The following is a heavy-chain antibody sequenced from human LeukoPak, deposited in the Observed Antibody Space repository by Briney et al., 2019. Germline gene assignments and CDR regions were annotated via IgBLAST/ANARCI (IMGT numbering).Heavy chain of an antibody. Sequence: GASVKVSCKASGYTFTGYYMHWVRQAPGQGLEWTGWINLNSGGTNYAQKFQGRVTMTRNTYINTAYMELSRQRSDDTAVYYCARGLRGSQAFDYWGQGTLVTVSS. CDR1: GYTFTGYY. J-gene: IGHJ4*02. CDR3: ARGLRGSQAFDY. CDR2: INLNSGGT. V-gene: IGHV1-2*02. D-gene: IGHD5-12*01.